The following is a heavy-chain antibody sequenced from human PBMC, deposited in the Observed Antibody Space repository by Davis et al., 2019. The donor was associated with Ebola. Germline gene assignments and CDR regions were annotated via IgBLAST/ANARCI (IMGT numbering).Heavy chain of an antibody. J-gene: IGHJ4*02. CDR2: ISYDGNYK. CDR1: GFIFSNYG. CDR3: AKDPEQQMDY. Sequence: GESLKISCAASGFIFSNYGMHWVRQAPGKGLEWVAVISYDGNYKYYADSVKGRFTISRDDSKNTLYLQMDSLRGEDTAVYYCAKDPEQQMDYWGQGTLVTVSS. D-gene: IGHD1-14*01. V-gene: IGHV3-30*18.